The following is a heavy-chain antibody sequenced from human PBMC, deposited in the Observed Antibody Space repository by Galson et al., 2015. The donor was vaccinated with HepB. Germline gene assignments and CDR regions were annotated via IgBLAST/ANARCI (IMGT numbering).Heavy chain of an antibody. CDR1: GFTVSSNY. CDR3: AKGSGILREYYFDY. V-gene: IGHV3-53*01. CDR2: IYSGGST. D-gene: IGHD3-10*01. J-gene: IGHJ4*02. Sequence: SLRLSCAASGFTVSSNYMSWVRQAPGKGLEWVSVIYSGGSTYYADSVKGRFTISRDNSKNTLYLQMNSLRAEDTAVYYCAKGSGILREYYFDYWGQGTLVTVSS.